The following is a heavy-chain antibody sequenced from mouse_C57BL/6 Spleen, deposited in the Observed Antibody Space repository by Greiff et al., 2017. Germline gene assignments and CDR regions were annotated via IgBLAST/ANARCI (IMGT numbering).Heavy chain of an antibody. V-gene: IGHV1-52*01. J-gene: IGHJ1*03. D-gene: IGHD4-1*01. Sequence: QVHVKQPGAELVRPGSSVKLSCKASGYTFTSYWMHWVKQRPIQGLEWIGNIDPSDSETHYNQKFKDKATLTVDKSSSTAYMQLSSLTSEDSAVYYWARGGTGTSRYFDVWGTGTTVTVSS. CDR1: GYTFTSYW. CDR3: ARGGTGTSRYFDV. CDR2: IDPSDSET.